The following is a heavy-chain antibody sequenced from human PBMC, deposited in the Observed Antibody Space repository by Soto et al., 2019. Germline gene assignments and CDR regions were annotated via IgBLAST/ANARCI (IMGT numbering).Heavy chain of an antibody. V-gene: IGHV3-66*01. D-gene: IGHD3-9*01. Sequence: EVQLVESGGGLVQPGGSLRLSCAASGFTVSSHYMAWVRQAPGKGLEWVSVIHSGGSVYYADSVKGRFTISRDNSKNTLDVQMNSLIAEDTAVYYCATSLLTFTGYYMNFYMDVWGQGTTVTVSS. CDR2: IHSGGSV. J-gene: IGHJ6*03. CDR1: GFTVSSHY. CDR3: ATSLLTFTGYYMNFYMDV.